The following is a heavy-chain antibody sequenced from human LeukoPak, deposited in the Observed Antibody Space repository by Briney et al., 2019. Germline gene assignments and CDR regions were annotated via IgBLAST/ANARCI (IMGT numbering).Heavy chain of an antibody. CDR2: INAGNGNT. Sequence: GASVKVSCKASGYTFTNYAMHWVRQAPGQRLEWMGRINAGNGNTKYSQEFQGRVTISRDTSATTAYMELSSLRSEDMAVYYCARGQARKHYYGSGTCYNREDDAFDIWGQGTMVTVSS. CDR1: GYTFTNYA. CDR3: ARGQARKHYYGSGTCYNREDDAFDI. V-gene: IGHV1-3*03. J-gene: IGHJ3*02. D-gene: IGHD3-10*01.